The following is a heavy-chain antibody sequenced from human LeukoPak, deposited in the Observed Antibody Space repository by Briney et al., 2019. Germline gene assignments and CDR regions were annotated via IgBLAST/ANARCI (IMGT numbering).Heavy chain of an antibody. CDR2: INAGNGNT. CDR3: ARGPDTAMVPLLDNWYFDL. Sequence: ASVKASCKASGYTFTSYAMHWVRQAPGQRLEWMGWINAGNGNTKYSQEFQGRVTITRDTSASTAYMELSSLRSEDMAVYYCARGPDTAMVPLLDNWYFDLWGRGTLVTVSS. CDR1: GYTFTSYA. V-gene: IGHV1-3*03. J-gene: IGHJ2*01. D-gene: IGHD5-18*01.